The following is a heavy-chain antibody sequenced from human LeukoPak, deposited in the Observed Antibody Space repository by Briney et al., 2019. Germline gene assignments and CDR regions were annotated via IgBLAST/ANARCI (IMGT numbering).Heavy chain of an antibody. CDR3: DADWPGGFYPIDL. CDR1: GFAFNTAW. J-gene: IGHJ5*02. D-gene: IGHD1-26*01. CDR2: IKSKADGETT. Sequence: GGSLRLSCVASGFAFNTAWMTWVRQAPGKGLEWVGCIKSKADGETTHYTAPVKGRFIISRDDSKNTLHLQMNSLKTEDTAVYYCDADWPGGFYPIDLWGQGALVTVSS. V-gene: IGHV3-15*01.